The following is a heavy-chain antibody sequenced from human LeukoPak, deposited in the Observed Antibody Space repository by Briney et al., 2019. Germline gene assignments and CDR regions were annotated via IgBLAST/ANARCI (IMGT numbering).Heavy chain of an antibody. CDR3: ARHRRFVCSSTDCYYYGVDV. J-gene: IGHJ6*02. CDR2: IYYSGST. Sequence: SETLSLTCTVSGDSISTSTYYWGWIRQPPGKGLEWIGSIYYSGSTYYNPSLKSRVTISVDTSKNLFSLKLSSVTAADRAVYYCARHRRFVCSSTDCYYYGVDVWGQGTTVTVSS. V-gene: IGHV4-39*01. CDR1: GDSISTSTYY. D-gene: IGHD2-2*01.